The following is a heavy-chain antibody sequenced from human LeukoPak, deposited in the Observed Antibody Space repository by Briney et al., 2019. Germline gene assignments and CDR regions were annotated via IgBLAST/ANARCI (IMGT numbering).Heavy chain of an antibody. D-gene: IGHD3-10*01. CDR2: IFYSGST. CDR3: ARTGYYASESSYYYGMDV. V-gene: IGHV4-59*08. Sequence: PSETLSLTCTVSGGSINNFYWSWIRQPPGKGLEWMGYIFYSGSTNDNPSLESRVTISIDPSKKQFSLKVNSLTAADTAVYYCARTGYYASESSYYYGMDVWGQGTTVTVSS. CDR1: GGSINNFY. J-gene: IGHJ6*02.